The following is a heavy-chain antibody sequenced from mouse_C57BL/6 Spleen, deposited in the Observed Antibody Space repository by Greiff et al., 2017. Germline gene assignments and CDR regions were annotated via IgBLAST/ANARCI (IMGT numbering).Heavy chain of an antibody. CDR1: GYSITSGYY. Sequence: EVKLLESGPGLVKPSQSLSLTCSVTGYSITSGYYWNWIRQFPGNKLEWMGYISYDGSNNYNPSLKNRISITRDTSKNQFFLKLKSVTTEDTATYYCARDHFDYWGQGTTLTVSS. CDR2: ISYDGSN. J-gene: IGHJ2*01. V-gene: IGHV3-6*01. CDR3: ARDHFDY.